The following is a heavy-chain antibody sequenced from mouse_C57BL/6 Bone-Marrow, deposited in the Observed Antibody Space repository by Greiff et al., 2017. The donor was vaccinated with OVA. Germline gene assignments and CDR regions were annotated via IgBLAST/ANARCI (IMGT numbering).Heavy chain of an antibody. J-gene: IGHJ2*01. V-gene: IGHV1-85*01. CDR3: AREKKTLYGNYFDY. CDR2: IYPRDGST. Sequence: VKLQESGPELVKPGASVKLSCKASGYTFTSYDINWVKQRPGQGLEWIGWIYPRDGSTKYNEKFKGKATLTVDTSSSTAYMELHSLTSEDSAVYFCAREKKTLYGNYFDYWGQGTTLTVSS. CDR1: GYTFTSYD. D-gene: IGHD2-10*02.